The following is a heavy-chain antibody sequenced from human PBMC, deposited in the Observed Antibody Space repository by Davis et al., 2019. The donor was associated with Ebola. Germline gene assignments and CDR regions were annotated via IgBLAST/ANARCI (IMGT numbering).Heavy chain of an antibody. CDR3: AKDRRMYFDSGSLIDY. D-gene: IGHD3-10*01. CDR1: GFTFSTSG. CDR2: ISYGGSNK. V-gene: IGHV3-30*18. Sequence: GESLKISCAASGFTFSTSGMHWVRQAPGQGLEWVAVISYGGSNKNYADPVKGRFTISRDNSKNTLHLQMNSLRTEDTAVYYCAKDRRMYFDSGSLIDYWGQGTLVTVSS. J-gene: IGHJ4*02.